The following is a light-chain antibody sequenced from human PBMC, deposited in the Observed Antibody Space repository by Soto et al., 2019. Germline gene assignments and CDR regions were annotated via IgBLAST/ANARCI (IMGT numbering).Light chain of an antibody. CDR3: ALYVGTGTVV. J-gene: IGLJ2*01. V-gene: IGLV8-61*01. CDR2: STN. Sequence: QAVVSQEPSFSVSPGGTVTLTCGSTSGSVLTSYYPTWYQQTPGQAPRTLIYSTNIRSSGVPDRFSGSILGNKAALTITGAQADDESDYYCALYVGTGTVVFGGGTKVTVL. CDR1: SGSVLTSYY.